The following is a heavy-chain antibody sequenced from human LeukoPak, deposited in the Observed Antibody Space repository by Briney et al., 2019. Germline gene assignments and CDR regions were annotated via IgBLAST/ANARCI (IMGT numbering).Heavy chain of an antibody. V-gene: IGHV4-31*03. CDR3: ASTSTVIRYYYGMDV. CDR1: GGSISSGVYY. Sequence: PSETLSLTCTVSGGSISSGVYYWSWIRQHPGKGLEWIGYIYYSGSTYYNPSLKSRVTISVDTSKNQFSLKLSSVTAADTAVYYCASTSTVIRYYYGMDVWGQGTTVTVSS. CDR2: IYYSGST. D-gene: IGHD4-17*01. J-gene: IGHJ6*02.